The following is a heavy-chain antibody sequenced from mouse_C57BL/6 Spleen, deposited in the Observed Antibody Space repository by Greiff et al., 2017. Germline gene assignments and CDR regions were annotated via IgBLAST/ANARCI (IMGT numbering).Heavy chain of an antibody. J-gene: IGHJ2*01. V-gene: IGHV1-82*01. CDR1: GYAFSSSW. Sequence: LQLLESGPELVKPGASVMISCKASGYAFSSSWMNWVKQRPGKGLEWIGRLYPGDGDTNYNGKFKDKATRTADKSSSAAYMQLSSLTSEDTAVNICARSAGHYDGYYISYWGQGTTLRDPS. D-gene: IGHD2-3*01. CDR3: ARSAGHYDGYYISY. CDR2: LYPGDGDT.